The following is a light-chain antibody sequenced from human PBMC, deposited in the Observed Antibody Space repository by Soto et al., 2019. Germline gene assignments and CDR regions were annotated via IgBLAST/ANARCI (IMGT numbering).Light chain of an antibody. V-gene: IGKV1-5*03. CDR1: QTISSW. CDR2: KAS. CDR3: QHYNSYSDA. Sequence: DVQMTQSPSTLSGSVGDRVTITCRASQTISSWLAWYQQKPGKAPKLLIYKASTLKSGVPSRFSGSGSGTEFTLTISSLQPDDFATYYCQHYNSYSDALVQRSKVDFK. J-gene: IGKJ1*01.